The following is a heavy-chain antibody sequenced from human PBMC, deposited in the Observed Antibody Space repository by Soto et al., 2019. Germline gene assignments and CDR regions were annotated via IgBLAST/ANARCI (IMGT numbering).Heavy chain of an antibody. J-gene: IGHJ5*02. CDR2: IYHSGST. CDR3: ARAMTTVTTNWFDP. V-gene: IGHV4-30-2*01. D-gene: IGHD4-17*01. Sequence: SETLSLTCAVSGGSISSGGYSWSWIRQPPGKGLEWIGYIYHSGSTYYNPSLKSRVTISVDRSKNQFSLKLSSVTAADTAVYYCARAMTTVTTNWFDPWGQGTLVTVSS. CDR1: GGSISSGGYS.